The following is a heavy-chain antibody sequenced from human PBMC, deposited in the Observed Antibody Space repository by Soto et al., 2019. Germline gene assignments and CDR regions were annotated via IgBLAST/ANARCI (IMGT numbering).Heavy chain of an antibody. CDR1: GFTFGDYA. J-gene: IGHJ4*02. D-gene: IGHD3-22*01. V-gene: IGHV3-49*05. CDR2: IRSKAYGGTT. CDR3: TRVFSTYYYDSSGYHPPDY. Sequence: EVQLVESGGGLVKPGRSLRLSCTASGFTFGDYAMSWFRQAPGKGLEWVGFIRSKAYGGTTEYAACVKGRFTISRDDSKSIAYLQMNSLKTEDTAVYYCTRVFSTYYYDSSGYHPPDYWGQGTLVTVSS.